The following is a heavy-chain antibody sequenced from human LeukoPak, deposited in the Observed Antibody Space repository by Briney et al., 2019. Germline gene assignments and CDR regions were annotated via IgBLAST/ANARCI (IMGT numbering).Heavy chain of an antibody. V-gene: IGHV3-48*01. CDR1: GFTFSDYS. J-gene: IGHJ4*02. CDR2: IGIDSGNT. D-gene: IGHD5-24*01. CDR3: ARDYKYAFDN. Sequence: GGSLRLSCAASGFTFSDYSMNWVRQAPGKGLEWISYIGIDSGNTIYADSVKGRFTISGDKAKNSLYLRMNSLRVEDTAVYYCARDYKYAFDNWGQGTLVTVSS.